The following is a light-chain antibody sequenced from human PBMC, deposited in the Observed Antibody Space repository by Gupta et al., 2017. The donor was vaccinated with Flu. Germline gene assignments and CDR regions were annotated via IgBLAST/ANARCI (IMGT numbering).Light chain of an antibody. CDR2: EVT. V-gene: IGLV2-23*02. CDR3: CSYAESRTFV. CDR1: SSDFGNYTL. J-gene: IGLJ1*01. Sequence: TSSDFGNYTLVSWYQQHPGEAPKLMIYEVTKRPSGVSNRFSGSKSGSTASLTISGLQAADEGDYYCCSYAESRTFVFGTGTKVTVL.